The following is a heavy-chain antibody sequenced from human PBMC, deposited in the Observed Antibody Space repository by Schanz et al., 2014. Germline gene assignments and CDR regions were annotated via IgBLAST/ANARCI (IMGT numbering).Heavy chain of an antibody. J-gene: IGHJ4*02. CDR2: MWNDGIKT. Sequence: EAQLLESGGGLVQPGGSLRLSCAASGFNFKAYAMSWVRQAPGKGLEWVAVMWNDGIKTHYADSGKGRFTISRDNSKNTLYLQMNSLRAEDTAVYYCARGRTFDYWGQGTLVTVSS. CDR1: GFNFKAYA. CDR3: ARGRTFDY. V-gene: IGHV3-23*03.